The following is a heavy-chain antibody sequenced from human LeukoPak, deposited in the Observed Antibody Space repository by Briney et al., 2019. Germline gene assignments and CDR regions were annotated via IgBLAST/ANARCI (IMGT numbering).Heavy chain of an antibody. CDR3: AMEGYAAGINWIDP. CDR1: GVSVPSNSAA. Sequence: SQTLSLTCAISGVSVPSNSAAWNWIGQSPARGLEWLGRSYYRSKWYNDYAVSVKSRITISPDTSKHQFPLQLNSVTPEDTAVYYCAMEGYAAGINWIDPWGQGTLVTVSS. V-gene: IGHV6-1*01. J-gene: IGHJ5*02. D-gene: IGHD6-19*01. CDR2: SYYRSKWYN.